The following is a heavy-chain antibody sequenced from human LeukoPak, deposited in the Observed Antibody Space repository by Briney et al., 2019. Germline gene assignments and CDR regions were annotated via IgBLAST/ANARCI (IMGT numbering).Heavy chain of an antibody. CDR1: GFTFSDHY. Sequence: GGSLRLSCAASGFTFSDHYMDWVRQAPGKGLEWVGRSRNKANSYTTEYSASVKGRFTSSRDDSKNSLCLQMNSLKTEDTAVYYCARDNGRYCSGGSCYFGGFFEYWGQGTLGTVSS. CDR3: ARDNGRYCSGGSCYFGGFFEY. D-gene: IGHD2-15*01. CDR2: SRNKANSYTT. J-gene: IGHJ4*02. V-gene: IGHV3-72*01.